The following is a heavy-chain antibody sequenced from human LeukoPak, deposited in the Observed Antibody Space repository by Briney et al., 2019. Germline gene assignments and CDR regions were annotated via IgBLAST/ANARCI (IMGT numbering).Heavy chain of an antibody. CDR1: GFTFSSYA. J-gene: IGHJ4*02. CDR2: LYSGGSI. CDR3: ARGAISSWYED. V-gene: IGHV3-66*01. Sequence: GGSLRLSCAASGFTFSSYAMSWVRQAPGKGLEWVSVLYSGGSIFYADSVKGRFTISRDISKNMLYLQMNSLRADDTAVYYYARGAISSWYEDWGQGTLVTVSS. D-gene: IGHD6-13*01.